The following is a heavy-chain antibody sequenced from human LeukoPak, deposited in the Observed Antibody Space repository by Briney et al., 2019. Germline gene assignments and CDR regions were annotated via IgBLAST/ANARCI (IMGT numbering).Heavy chain of an antibody. V-gene: IGHV3-74*01. Sequence: GGSLRLSCAASGFTFSDYWMNWVRQAPGKGLVWVSRMSSDGTFTNYADSVKGQFTISRDNAKSTLYLQMNSLRVEDTAVYYCTRESPATGTYWFDPWGQGTLVTVSS. CDR1: GFTFSDYW. CDR3: TRESPATGTYWFDP. CDR2: MSSDGTFT. J-gene: IGHJ5*02. D-gene: IGHD6-13*01.